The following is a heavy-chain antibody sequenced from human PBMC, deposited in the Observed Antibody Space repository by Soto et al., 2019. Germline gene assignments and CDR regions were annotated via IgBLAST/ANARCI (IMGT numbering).Heavy chain of an antibody. Sequence: SVKGSCKASGFTFTSSAVQWVRQARGQRLEWIGWIVVGSGNTNYAQKFQERVTITRDMSTSTAYMELSSLRSEDTAVYYCADTNIVGATSLAYWGQGTLVTVSS. D-gene: IGHD1-26*01. J-gene: IGHJ4*02. CDR2: IVVGSGNT. V-gene: IGHV1-58*01. CDR1: GFTFTSSA. CDR3: ADTNIVGATSLAY.